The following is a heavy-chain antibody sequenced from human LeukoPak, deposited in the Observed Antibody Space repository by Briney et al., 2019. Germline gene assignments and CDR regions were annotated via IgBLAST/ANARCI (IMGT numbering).Heavy chain of an antibody. CDR3: ASEFHLDV. J-gene: IGHJ6*04. CDR2: IYYSGST. V-gene: IGHV4-59*11. Sequence: PSETLSLTCTVSGGSISSHYWSWIRQPPGKGLEWIGYIYYSGSTNYNPSLKSRVTISVDTSKNQFSLKLSSVTAADTAVYYCASEFHLDVWGKGTTVTVSS. CDR1: GGSISSHY.